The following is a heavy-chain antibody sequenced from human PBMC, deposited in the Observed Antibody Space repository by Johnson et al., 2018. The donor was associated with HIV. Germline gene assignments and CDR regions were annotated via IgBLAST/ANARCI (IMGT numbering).Heavy chain of an antibody. V-gene: IGHV3-64*01. CDR2: ISSNGGST. CDR1: GFTFSDYY. CDR3: ASRSNWYYPVGAFDL. D-gene: IGHD6-13*01. J-gene: IGHJ3*01. Sequence: EVQLVESGGGLVKPGGSLRLSCAASGFTFSDYYMSWIRQAPGKGLEYVSAISSNGGSTYYAKSVKGRFTISRDNSKNTLYLQMNSLRAEDTAVYYCASRSNWYYPVGAFDLWGQGTMVTVSS.